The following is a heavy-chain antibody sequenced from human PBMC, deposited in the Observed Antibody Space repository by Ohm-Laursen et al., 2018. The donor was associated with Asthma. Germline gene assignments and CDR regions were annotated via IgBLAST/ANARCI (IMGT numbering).Heavy chain of an antibody. CDR3: ARGQGSGDISGSDPFDL. CDR2: IDGSGGRT. Sequence: SLRLSCSASGFTFNKHHMTWVRQAPGKGLEWVSAIDGSGGRTYYADSVKGRFTISRDNSKNTLYLQMNSLRAEDTAVYYCARGQGSGDISGSDPFDLWGQGTTVIVSS. V-gene: IGHV3-23*01. CDR1: GFTFNKHH. D-gene: IGHD3-10*01. J-gene: IGHJ3*01.